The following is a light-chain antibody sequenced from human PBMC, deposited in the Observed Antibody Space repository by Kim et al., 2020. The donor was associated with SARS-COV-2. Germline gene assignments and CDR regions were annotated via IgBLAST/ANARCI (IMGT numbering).Light chain of an antibody. CDR3: NSRDTSGDHVV. Sequence: SSELTQDPAVSVALGQTVRITCQGDSLRTYYASWYQQKPGQAPTLVIYAKNKRPSGIPDRFSGSNSGNTASLTVTGAQAVDEADYYCNSRDTSGDHVVFGGGTKVTVL. CDR1: SLRTYY. CDR2: AKN. V-gene: IGLV3-19*01. J-gene: IGLJ2*01.